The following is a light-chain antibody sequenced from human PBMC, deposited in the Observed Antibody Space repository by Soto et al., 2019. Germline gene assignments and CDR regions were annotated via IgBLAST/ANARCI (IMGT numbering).Light chain of an antibody. CDR1: QSVSSSY. J-gene: IGKJ2*01. V-gene: IGKV3D-20*01. CDR2: DAS. CDR3: QQYGSSPPYT. Sequence: DIELTQSPATLSLSPGERATLSCGASQSVSSSYLAWYQQKPGLAPRLLIYDASSRATGIPDRFSGSGSGTDFTLTISRLEPEDFAVYYCQQYGSSPPYTFGQGTKLEIK.